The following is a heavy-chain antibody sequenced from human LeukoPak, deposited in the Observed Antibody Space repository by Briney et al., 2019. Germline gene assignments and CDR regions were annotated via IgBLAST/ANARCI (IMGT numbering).Heavy chain of an antibody. CDR3: ARLARQLPYYYYYGMDV. D-gene: IGHD2-2*01. CDR1: GGSFSGYY. J-gene: IGHJ6*02. CDR2: INHSGST. Sequence: SETLSLTCAVYGGSFSGYYWSWIRQPPGRGLEWIGEINHSGSTNYNPSLKSRVTISVDTSKNQFSLKLSSVTAADTAVYYCARLARQLPYYYYYGMDVWGQGTTVTVSS. V-gene: IGHV4-34*01.